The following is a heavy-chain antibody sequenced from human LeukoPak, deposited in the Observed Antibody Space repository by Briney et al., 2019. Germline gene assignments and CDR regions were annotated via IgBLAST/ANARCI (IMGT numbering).Heavy chain of an antibody. CDR1: GGSISSSSYY. V-gene: IGHV4-39*01. Sequence: SETLSLTCTVSGGSISSSSYYWGWIRQPPGKGLEWIGSIYYSGSTYYNQSLKSRVTIPLATSTNQFSLKLRSVSAADTAVYSCARHYDPYSSRWYNDCWGQGTLVTVSS. J-gene: IGHJ4*02. CDR3: ARHYDPYSSRWYNDC. CDR2: IYYSGST. D-gene: IGHD6-13*01.